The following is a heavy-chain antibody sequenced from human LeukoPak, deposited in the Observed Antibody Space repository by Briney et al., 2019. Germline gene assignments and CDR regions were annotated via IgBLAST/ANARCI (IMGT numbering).Heavy chain of an antibody. Sequence: GGSLRLSCAASGFTFNYAWMSWVRQAPGKGLEWVSAISGSADSTYYADSVKGQFAISRDNSKNTLYLQMNSLRAEDTAVYFCAKDRARGGTTDFDYWGQGILVTVSS. V-gene: IGHV3-23*01. CDR3: AKDRARGGTTDFDY. CDR1: GFTFNYAW. D-gene: IGHD1-7*01. J-gene: IGHJ4*02. CDR2: ISGSADST.